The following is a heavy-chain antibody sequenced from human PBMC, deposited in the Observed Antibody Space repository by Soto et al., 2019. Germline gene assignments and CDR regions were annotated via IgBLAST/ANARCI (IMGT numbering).Heavy chain of an antibody. CDR1: GYTFTSYD. V-gene: IGHV1-8*01. CDR3: ARGAPPTYYYGSGSYLGY. CDR2: MNPNSGNT. J-gene: IGHJ4*02. Sequence: QVQLVQSGAEVKKPGASVKVSCKASGYTFTSYDINWVRQATGQGLEWMGWMNPNSGNTGYAQKFQGRVTMTRNTSISTAYMEVSSLRSEDTAVYYCARGAPPTYYYGSGSYLGYWGQGTLVTVSS. D-gene: IGHD3-10*01.